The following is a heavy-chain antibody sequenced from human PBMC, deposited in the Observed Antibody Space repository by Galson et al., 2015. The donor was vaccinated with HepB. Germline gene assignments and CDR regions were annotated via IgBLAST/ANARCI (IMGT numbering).Heavy chain of an antibody. CDR2: IYPGNSDT. CDR3: ARQAYSGSFPGY. V-gene: IGHV5-51*01. J-gene: IGHJ4*02. Sequence: QSGAEVKKPGESLKISCKGSGYSFTNYWIAWVRQMPGIGLEWMGLIYPGNSDTRYSPSFQGQVTISADKSINTAYLQWSSLKASDSAMYYCARQAYSGSFPGYWGQGTLVTVSS. D-gene: IGHD1-26*01. CDR1: GYSFTNYW.